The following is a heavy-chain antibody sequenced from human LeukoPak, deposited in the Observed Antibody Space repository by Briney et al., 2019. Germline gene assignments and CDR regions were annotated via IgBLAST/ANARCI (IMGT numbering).Heavy chain of an antibody. Sequence: GGSLRLSCVAYGITFSNYYMHWVRHVPGEGLVWVSHIIQDGSVTSYADSVKGRFAISRDNAKNTLYLQLNNLRAEDKAVYYCATNDYRGLGYWGQGTLVTVSS. D-gene: IGHD3-16*01. V-gene: IGHV3-74*01. J-gene: IGHJ4*02. CDR3: ATNDYRGLGY. CDR2: IIQDGSVT. CDR1: GITFSNYY.